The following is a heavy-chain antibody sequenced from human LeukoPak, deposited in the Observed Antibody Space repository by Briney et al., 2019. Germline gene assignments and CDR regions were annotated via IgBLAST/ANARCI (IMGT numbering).Heavy chain of an antibody. V-gene: IGHV3-74*01. D-gene: IGHD6-13*01. CDR3: ARDAGIAAAGTESGWFDP. J-gene: IGHJ5*02. Sequence: GGSLRLSCAASGFTFSSYWMHWVRQAPGKGLVWVSRINSDGSSTSYADSVKGRFTISRDNAKNTLYLQMNSLRAEDTAVYYCARDAGIAAAGTESGWFDPWGQGTLVTVSS. CDR2: INSDGSST. CDR1: GFTFSSYW.